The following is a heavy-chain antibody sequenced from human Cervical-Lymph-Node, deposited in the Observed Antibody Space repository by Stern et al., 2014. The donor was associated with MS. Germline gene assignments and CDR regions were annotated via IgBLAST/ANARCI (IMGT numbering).Heavy chain of an antibody. J-gene: IGHJ4*02. D-gene: IGHD3-10*02. Sequence: QVQLQESGPRLVKPSQTLSLTCTVSGASANAGGYYWNWLRQYPGRGLEWLGYIYSGGTTNYNPSLKSRISISVDTSKNQFSLYLTSVTDADTAVYYCARDASLFGDHDYWGQGTLVVVSS. CDR1: GASANAGGYY. CDR2: IYSGGTT. V-gene: IGHV4-31*03. CDR3: ARDASLFGDHDY.